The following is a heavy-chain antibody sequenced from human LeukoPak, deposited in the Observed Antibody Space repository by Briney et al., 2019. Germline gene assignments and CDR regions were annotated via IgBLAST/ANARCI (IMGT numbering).Heavy chain of an antibody. D-gene: IGHD3-22*01. CDR1: GGSISSGGYS. CDR2: SYHSGST. CDR3: ARVVVIDSSPDY. J-gene: IGHJ4*02. Sequence: SQTLSLTCAVSGGSISSGGYSWSWIRQPPGKGLEWIGYSYHSGSTYYNPSLKSRVTISVDRSKNQFSLKLSSVTAADTAVYYCARVVVIDSSPDYWGQGTLVTVSS. V-gene: IGHV4-30-2*01.